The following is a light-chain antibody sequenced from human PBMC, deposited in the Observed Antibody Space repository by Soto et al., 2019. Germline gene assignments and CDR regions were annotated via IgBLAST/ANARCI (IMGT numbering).Light chain of an antibody. J-gene: IGKJ4*01. Sequence: PGERATLSCRASQSVSSSYLAWYQQKPGQAPRLLIYGASSRATGIPDRFSGSGSGTDFTLTISRLEPEDVAVYYCQQYGSSPLTFGGGTKVEIK. CDR3: QQYGSSPLT. CDR2: GAS. V-gene: IGKV3-20*01. CDR1: QSVSSSY.